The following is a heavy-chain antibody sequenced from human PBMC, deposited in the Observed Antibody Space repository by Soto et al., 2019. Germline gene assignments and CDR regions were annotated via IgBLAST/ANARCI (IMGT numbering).Heavy chain of an antibody. J-gene: IGHJ3*01. Sequence: EVQLVESGGGLVQPGGSLRLSCAASGFTFYTYEMNWVRQAPGKGLEWVSYISSSGSTTYYADSVKGRFTISRDNAKNSLYLQMNSLRAEDTAIYYCATRAGGGGAFDFGGQGTMVTVSS. D-gene: IGHD3-10*01. CDR2: ISSSGSTT. CDR1: GFTFYTYE. CDR3: ATRAGGGGAFDF. V-gene: IGHV3-48*03.